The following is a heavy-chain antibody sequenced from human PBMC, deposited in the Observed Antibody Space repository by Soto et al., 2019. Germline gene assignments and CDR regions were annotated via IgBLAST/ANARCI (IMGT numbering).Heavy chain of an antibody. CDR2: IRSKAYGGTT. D-gene: IGHD3-10*01. CDR3: TRDAPYYYGSGSYYSLDY. V-gene: IGHV3-49*04. CDR1: GFTFGDCA. J-gene: IGHJ4*02. Sequence: PGGSLRLSCTASGFTFGDCAMSWVRQAPGKGLEWVGFIRSKAYGGTTEYAASVKGRFTISRDDSKSIAYLQMNSLKTEDTAVYYCTRDAPYYYGSGSYYSLDYWGQGTLVTVSS.